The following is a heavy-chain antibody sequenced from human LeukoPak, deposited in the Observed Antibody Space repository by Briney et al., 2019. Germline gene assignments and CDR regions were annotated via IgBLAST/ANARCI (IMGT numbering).Heavy chain of an antibody. CDR3: ARDQKRRRITMIVVPDY. D-gene: IGHD3-22*01. Sequence: PGGSLRLSCAASGLTFSSYSMNWVRQAPGKGLEWVSSISSSSSYIYYADSVKGRFTISRDNAKNSLYLQMNSLRAEDTALYYCARDQKRRRITMIVVPDYWGQGTLVTVSS. CDR1: GLTFSSYS. CDR2: ISSSSSYI. J-gene: IGHJ4*02. V-gene: IGHV3-21*04.